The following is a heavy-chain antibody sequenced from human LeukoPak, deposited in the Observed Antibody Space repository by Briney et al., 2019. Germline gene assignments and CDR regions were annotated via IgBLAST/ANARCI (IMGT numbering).Heavy chain of an antibody. J-gene: IGHJ5*02. CDR2: ISGSGGST. Sequence: GGSLRLSCAASGFTFSSYAMSWVRQAPGKGLEWVSAISGSGGSTYYADSVKGRFTISRDNSKNTLYLQMNSLRAGDTAVYYCVGGCGSGPYGWFDPWGQGTLVTVSS. D-gene: IGHD3-10*01. CDR1: GFTFSSYA. V-gene: IGHV3-23*01. CDR3: VGGCGSGPYGWFDP.